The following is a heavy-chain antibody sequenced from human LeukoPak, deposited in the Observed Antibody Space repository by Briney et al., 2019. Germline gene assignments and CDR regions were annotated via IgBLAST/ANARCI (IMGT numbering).Heavy chain of an antibody. CDR2: INLSSGTA. CDR3: ARGTYDLYYYGMDV. J-gene: IGHJ6*02. D-gene: IGHD3-16*01. Sequence: GASVKVSCKASGDTFTSYFMHWVRQAPGQGLEWMGIINLSSGTATYTQKFQGRVTMTRDTSTGTVYMELSSLSSEDTAMYYCARGTYDLYYYGMDVWGQGTTVTVSS. V-gene: IGHV1-46*01. CDR1: GDTFTSYF.